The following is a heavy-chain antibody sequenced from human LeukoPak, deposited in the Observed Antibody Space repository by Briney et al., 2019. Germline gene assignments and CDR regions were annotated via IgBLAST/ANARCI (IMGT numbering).Heavy chain of an antibody. CDR1: GFTFSSYA. J-gene: IGHJ4*02. Sequence: GGSLRLSCAASGFTFSSYAMHWVRQAPGKGLEWVAVISYDGSNKYYADSVKGRFTISRDNSKNTLYLQMNSLRAEDTAVYYCASPHPSGSYHHYNIVHDFDYWGQGTLVTVSS. V-gene: IGHV3-30-3*01. CDR2: ISYDGSNK. D-gene: IGHD1-26*01. CDR3: ASPHPSGSYHHYNIVHDFDY.